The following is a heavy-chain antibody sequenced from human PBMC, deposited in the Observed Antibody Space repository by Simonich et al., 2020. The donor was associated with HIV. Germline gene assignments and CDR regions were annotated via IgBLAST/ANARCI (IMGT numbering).Heavy chain of an antibody. CDR2: ISSSSSTI. CDR3: ARVRDSSGYYPEAEYFQH. D-gene: IGHD3-22*01. CDR1: GFTFSSYA. J-gene: IGHJ1*01. Sequence: VQLVDSGGALVQPGGSLKLSCAASGFTFSSYAMHWVRQAPGKGLEWVSDISSSSSTIYYADSVKGRFTISRDNAKNSLYLQMNSLRAEDTAVYYCARVRDSSGYYPEAEYFQHWGQGTLVTVSS. V-gene: IGHV3-48*01.